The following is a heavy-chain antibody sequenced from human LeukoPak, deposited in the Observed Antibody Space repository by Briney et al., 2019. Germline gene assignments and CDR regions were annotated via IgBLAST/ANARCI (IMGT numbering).Heavy chain of an antibody. J-gene: IGHJ4*02. CDR2: FDPEDGET. V-gene: IGHV1-24*01. Sequence: ASVKVSCKVSGYTLSELSIHWVRQAPGKGLEWMGGFDPEDGETIYAQKFQGRVTMTEDTSTDTAYMELSSLRSEDTAVYYCATGLKYYDILTGLDYWGQGTLVTVSS. D-gene: IGHD3-9*01. CDR1: GYTLSELS. CDR3: ATGLKYYDILTGLDY.